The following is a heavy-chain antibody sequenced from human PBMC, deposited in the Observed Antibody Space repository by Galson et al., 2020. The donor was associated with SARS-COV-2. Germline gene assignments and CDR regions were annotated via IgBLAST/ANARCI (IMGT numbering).Heavy chain of an antibody. J-gene: IGHJ4*02. Sequence: ASVKVSCKASGYTFTDYAMHWVRQDPGQRLEWMGWINTDKGDTKYSQKFQGRVTFSRDTSASTAYMELSSLTSEDTAVYYCAKVAEPIYYVFNGYPDCGGKGTLVTVSS. CDR3: AKVAEPIYYVFNGYPDC. CDR1: GYTFTDYA. CDR2: INTDKGDT. V-gene: IGHV1-3*04. D-gene: IGHD5-18*01.